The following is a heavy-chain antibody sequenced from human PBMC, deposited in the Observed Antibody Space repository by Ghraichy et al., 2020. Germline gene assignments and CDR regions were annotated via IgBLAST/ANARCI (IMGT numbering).Heavy chain of an antibody. D-gene: IGHD3-3*01. J-gene: IGHJ6*02. CDR3: ASRRGSGYYVASHYYGMDV. V-gene: IGHV4-34*01. CDR2: INHSGST. CDR1: GGSFSGYY. Sequence: SETLSLTCAVYGGSFSGYYWSWIRQPPGKGLEWIGEINHSGSTNYNPSLKSRVTLSVDTSKNQFSLKLSSVTAADKALYYCASRRGSGYYVASHYYGMDVWGQGTTVTVSS.